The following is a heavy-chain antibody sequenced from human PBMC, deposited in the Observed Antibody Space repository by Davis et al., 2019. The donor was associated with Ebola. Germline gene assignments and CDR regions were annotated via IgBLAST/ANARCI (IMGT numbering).Heavy chain of an antibody. CDR3: ARDSRWLVPGTYYYYGMDV. D-gene: IGHD6-19*01. J-gene: IGHJ6*02. CDR1: GGSISNYY. CDR2: IYYSGNT. Sequence: MPSETLSLTCTVSGGSISNYYWSWIRQPPGKGLEWIGYIYYSGNTNYNPSLESRVTISVDTSKNQFSLNLRSVTAADTAVYYCARDSRWLVPGTYYYYGMDVWGQGTTVTVFS. V-gene: IGHV4-59*01.